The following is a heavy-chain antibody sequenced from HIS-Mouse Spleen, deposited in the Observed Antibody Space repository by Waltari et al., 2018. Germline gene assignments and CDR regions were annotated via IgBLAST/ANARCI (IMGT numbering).Heavy chain of an antibody. J-gene: IGHJ4*02. CDR3: ARLTAAGTY. CDR1: GGSLSSSSYY. D-gene: IGHD6-13*01. Sequence: QLQLQESGPGLVKPSETLSLPCTAPGGSLSSSSYYWGWIRQPPGKGLEWIGSIYYSGSTYYNPSLKSRVTISVDTSKNQFSLKLSSVTAADTAVYYCARLTAAGTYWGQGTLVTVSS. V-gene: IGHV4-39*07. CDR2: IYYSGST.